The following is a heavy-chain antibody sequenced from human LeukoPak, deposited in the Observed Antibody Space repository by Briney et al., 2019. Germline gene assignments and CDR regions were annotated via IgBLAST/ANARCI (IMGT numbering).Heavy chain of an antibody. Sequence: GGSLRLSCATSGFTFSDYAMTWVRQAPGKGLEWVATISGSGVMTYYADSVKGRFTVSGDNSKNTVYLQMSSLTAADTAVYYCAKDRSIGTYYTFDHWGQGTLVTVSS. CDR1: GFTFSDYA. D-gene: IGHD1-26*01. CDR2: ISGSGVMT. V-gene: IGHV3-23*01. CDR3: AKDRSIGTYYTFDH. J-gene: IGHJ4*02.